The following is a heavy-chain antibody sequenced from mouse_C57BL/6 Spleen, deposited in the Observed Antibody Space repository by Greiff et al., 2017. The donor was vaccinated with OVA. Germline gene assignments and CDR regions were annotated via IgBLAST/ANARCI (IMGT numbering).Heavy chain of an antibody. V-gene: IGHV5-9*01. J-gene: IGHJ4*01. Sequence: EVKLMESGGGLVKPGGSLKLSCAASGFTFSSYTMSWVRQTPEKRLEWVATISGGGGNTYYPDSVKGRFTISRDNAKNTLYLQMSSLRSEDTALYYCARHYYDYDYAMDYWGQGTSVTVSS. CDR1: GFTFSSYT. D-gene: IGHD2-4*01. CDR3: ARHYYDYDYAMDY. CDR2: ISGGGGNT.